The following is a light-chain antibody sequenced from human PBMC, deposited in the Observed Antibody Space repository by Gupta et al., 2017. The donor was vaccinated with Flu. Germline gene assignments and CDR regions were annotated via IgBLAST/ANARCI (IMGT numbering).Light chain of an antibody. CDR1: NSDIGDSNS. J-gene: IGLJ1*01. V-gene: IGLV2-14*01. CDR2: GVS. Sequence: TNSDIGDSNSVSWYQQHPGKAPQVIIYGVSDRPSGVSNRFSGSKSGNTASLTISGLQTEDEADYYCSSHTSSRTYVFGTGTKVIVL. CDR3: SSHTSSRTYV.